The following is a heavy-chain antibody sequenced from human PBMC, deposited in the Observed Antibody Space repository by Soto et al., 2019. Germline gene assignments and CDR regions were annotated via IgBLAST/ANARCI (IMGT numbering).Heavy chain of an antibody. CDR2: IKQDGSGE. CDR1: GFTFSTYW. Sequence: PGGSLRLSCAASGFTFSTYWMSWVRQAPGKGLEWVGNIKQDGSGENYVDSVKGRFTISRDNANHSLYLQMNSLRAEDTAVYYCARDRGPPRSLYYGMDVWGQGTTVTVSS. V-gene: IGHV3-7*01. D-gene: IGHD3-10*01. CDR3: ARDRGPPRSLYYGMDV. J-gene: IGHJ6*02.